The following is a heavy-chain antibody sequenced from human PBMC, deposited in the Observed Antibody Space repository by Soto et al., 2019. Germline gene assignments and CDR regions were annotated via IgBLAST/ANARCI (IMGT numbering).Heavy chain of an antibody. CDR1: GGSISSGDYY. D-gene: IGHD1-20*01. CDR2: IYYSGTT. V-gene: IGHV4-30-4*01. CDR3: ARVYDWRMGDYFDY. Sequence: QVQLQGSGPGLVKPSQTLSLTCTVSGGSISSGDYYWSWIRQPPGKGLEWIGYIYYSGTTYYNPSLKRRVTLSVAMSQNQFYLRVSSVTAADTAVYYCARVYDWRMGDYFDYWGQGALVTVSS. J-gene: IGHJ4*02.